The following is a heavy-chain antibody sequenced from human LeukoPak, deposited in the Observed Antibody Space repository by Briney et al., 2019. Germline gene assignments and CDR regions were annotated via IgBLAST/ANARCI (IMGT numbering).Heavy chain of an antibody. V-gene: IGHV1-2*02. D-gene: IGHD2-15*01. Sequence: ASVKVSCKASGYTFTDYWIHWVRQAPGQGLEWMGCMNPDSGVTGYAQRFQGRVTMTRDTSISTAYMELSSPRSDDTAVYYCARDPGYLQADYWGQGTLVTVPS. CDR1: GYTFTDYW. CDR3: ARDPGYLQADY. CDR2: MNPDSGVT. J-gene: IGHJ4*02.